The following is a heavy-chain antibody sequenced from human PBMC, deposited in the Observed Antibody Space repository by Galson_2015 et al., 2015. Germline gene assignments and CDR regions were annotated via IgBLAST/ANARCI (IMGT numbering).Heavy chain of an antibody. CDR2: FDPEDGET. D-gene: IGHD1-26*01. V-gene: IGHV1-24*01. CDR3: ATGVGGWEWELPQFDY. CDR1: GYTLTDLS. Sequence: SVKVSGKVSGYTLTDLSMHWARQAPGKGLEGMGGFDPEDGETIYAQKFQGRVTMTEDTSTDTAYVELSSLRSEDTAVYYCATGVGGWEWELPQFDYWGQGTLVTVSS. J-gene: IGHJ4*02.